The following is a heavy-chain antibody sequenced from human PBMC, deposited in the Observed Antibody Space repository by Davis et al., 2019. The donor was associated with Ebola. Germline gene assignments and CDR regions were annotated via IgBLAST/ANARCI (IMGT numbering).Heavy chain of an antibody. J-gene: IGHJ4*02. CDR2: IYPGDSDT. V-gene: IGHV5-51*01. CDR3: ARLDYDVLTAYYVFDY. CDR1: GYRFTNSW. Sequence: GESLKISCKGSGYRFTNSWIGWVRQMPGKGLEWMGIIYPGDSDTRYSPSFQGQVTILADKSISTAYLQWSSLKASDTAMYYCARLDYDVLTAYYVFDYWGQGTLVTVSS. D-gene: IGHD3-9*01.